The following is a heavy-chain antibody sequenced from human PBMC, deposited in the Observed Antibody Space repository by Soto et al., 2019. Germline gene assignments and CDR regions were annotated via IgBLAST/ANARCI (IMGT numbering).Heavy chain of an antibody. CDR2: AHHSGST. CDR3: AGSGYYHNSGMDV. V-gene: IGHV4-4*02. D-gene: IGHD3-22*01. J-gene: IGHJ6*02. CDR1: GGSMSSSNW. Sequence: SETLSLTCTVSGGSMSSSNWWNWVRQSPGKGLEWIGEAHHSGSTYYNPSLKSRVTISVDRSKNQFSLKLSSVTAADTAVYYCAGSGYYHNSGMDVWGQGTTVTVSS.